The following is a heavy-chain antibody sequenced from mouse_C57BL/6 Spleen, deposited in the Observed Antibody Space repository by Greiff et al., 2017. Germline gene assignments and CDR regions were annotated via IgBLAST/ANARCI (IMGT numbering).Heavy chain of an antibody. CDR3: AREGTGPFAY. CDR2: IYPGDGDT. Sequence: VKLQQSGPELVKPGASVKISCKASGYAFSSSWMNWVKQRPGKGLEWIGRIYPGDGDTNYNGKFKGKATLTADKSSSTAYMQLSSLTSEDSAVYFCAREGTGPFAYWGQGTLVTVSA. CDR1: GYAFSSSW. V-gene: IGHV1-82*01. J-gene: IGHJ3*01. D-gene: IGHD4-1*01.